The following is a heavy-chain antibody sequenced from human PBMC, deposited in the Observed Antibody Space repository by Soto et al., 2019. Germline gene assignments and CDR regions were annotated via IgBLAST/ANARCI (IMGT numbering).Heavy chain of an antibody. CDR1: GFTFSSYA. CDR2: ISGSGGST. J-gene: IGHJ4*02. CDR3: AKGPLNYDFWSGYYFDY. Sequence: PGGSLRLSCAASGFTFSSYAMSWVRQAPGKGLEWASAISGSGGSTYYADSVKGRFTISRDNSKNPLYLQMNSLRAEDTAVYYCAKGPLNYDFWSGYYFDYWGQGTLVTVSS. D-gene: IGHD3-3*01. V-gene: IGHV3-23*01.